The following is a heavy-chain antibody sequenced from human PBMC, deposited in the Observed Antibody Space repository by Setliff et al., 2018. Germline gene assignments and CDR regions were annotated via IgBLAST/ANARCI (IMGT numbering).Heavy chain of an antibody. V-gene: IGHV4-31*03. D-gene: IGHD2-2*01. Sequence: PSETLSLTCTVSGGSISSGGYYWSWIRQHPGKGLEWIGYIYYSGSTYYNPSLKSRVTISVDTSKNQFSPKLSSVTAADTAVYYCARRIIVVVPAAMDYFDYWGQGTLVTVS. J-gene: IGHJ4*02. CDR1: GGSISSGGYY. CDR3: ARRIIVVVPAAMDYFDY. CDR2: IYYSGST.